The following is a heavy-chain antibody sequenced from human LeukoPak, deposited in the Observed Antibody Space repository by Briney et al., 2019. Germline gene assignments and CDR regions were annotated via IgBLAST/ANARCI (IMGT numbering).Heavy chain of an antibody. V-gene: IGHV4-59*01. CDR3: ARHRDSSGYLYYFDY. J-gene: IGHJ4*02. CDR1: GGSISSYY. CDR2: IYYRGSA. Sequence: SETLSLTCTVSGGSISSYYWSWIRQPPGKGLEWIGYIYYRGSANYNPSLKSRVTISVDTSKNQFSLKLSSVTAADTAVYYCARHRDSSGYLYYFDYWGQGTLVTVSS. D-gene: IGHD3-22*01.